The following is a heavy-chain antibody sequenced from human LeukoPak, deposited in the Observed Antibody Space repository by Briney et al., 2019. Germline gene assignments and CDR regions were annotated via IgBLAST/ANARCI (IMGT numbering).Heavy chain of an antibody. CDR1: GGTFSSYA. J-gene: IGHJ6*03. CDR3: ARGMDWAYYMDV. D-gene: IGHD3/OR15-3a*01. CDR2: IIPIFGTA. V-gene: IGHV1-69*13. Sequence: SVKVSCKASGGTFSSYAISWVRQAPGQGLEWMGGIIPIFGTANYAQKFQGRVTITADESTSTAYMELSSLRSEDTAVYYCARGMDWAYYMDVWGKGTTVTISS.